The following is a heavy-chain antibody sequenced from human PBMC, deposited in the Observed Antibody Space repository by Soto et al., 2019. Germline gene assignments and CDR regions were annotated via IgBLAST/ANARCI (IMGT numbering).Heavy chain of an antibody. J-gene: IGHJ4*02. V-gene: IGHV4-39*01. D-gene: IGHD4-17*01. CDR2: IFYNGNT. CDR1: GGSISSSTYY. CDR3: VRKQHGAVTRSLDS. Sequence: QLQLQESGPGLVKPSETLSLTCTVSGGSISSSTYYWGWIRQPPGKGLEWIASIFYNGNTYYSPSLKSRITISVDTSKNQFSLQLTSMTATDTAVYYCVRKQHGAVTRSLDSWGQGTLVTVSS.